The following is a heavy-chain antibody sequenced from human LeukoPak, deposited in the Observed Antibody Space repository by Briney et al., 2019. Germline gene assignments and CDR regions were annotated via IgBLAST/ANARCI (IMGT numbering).Heavy chain of an antibody. J-gene: IGHJ5*02. Sequence: ASVKVSCKTSGYPFSTYEINWVRQAAGQGLEWMGWVHPNSGNTAYAQKFQGRVTMTRDTSISTAYMELSGLRSDDTAVYFCARGPRNDPWGQGTLVTVSS. V-gene: IGHV1-8*01. CDR3: ARGPRNDP. CDR1: GYPFSTYE. D-gene: IGHD1-14*01. CDR2: VHPNSGNT.